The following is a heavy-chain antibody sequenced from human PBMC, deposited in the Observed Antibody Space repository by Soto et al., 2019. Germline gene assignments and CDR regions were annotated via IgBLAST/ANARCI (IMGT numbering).Heavy chain of an antibody. D-gene: IGHD1-26*01. V-gene: IGHV1-18*01. CDR2: TTVNSGNT. CDR1: GYAFTNYG. Sequence: ASVKVSCKASGYAFTNYGISWVRQAPGQGLEWMGWTTVNSGNTKYAKKNQGRDTMSTDTSTSTAYMEMRSLIYDDTAVYFCARGLGGGYYYLDYWGQGTLVTVS. CDR3: ARGLGGGYYYLDY. J-gene: IGHJ4*02.